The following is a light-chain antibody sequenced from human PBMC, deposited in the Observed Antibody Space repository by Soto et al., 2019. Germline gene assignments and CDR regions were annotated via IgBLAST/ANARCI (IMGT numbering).Light chain of an antibody. J-gene: IGKJ5*01. Sequence: EIVLTQSPGTLSLSPGERATLSCRASQSVSSSYLAWYQQKPGQAPRLLIYATSSRAPGIPVRFSGSGSGTHFTLTISRLEPQDFAVYYCQQYGTSPPISFGQGTRLEIK. CDR2: ATS. CDR3: QQYGTSPPIS. V-gene: IGKV3-20*01. CDR1: QSVSSSY.